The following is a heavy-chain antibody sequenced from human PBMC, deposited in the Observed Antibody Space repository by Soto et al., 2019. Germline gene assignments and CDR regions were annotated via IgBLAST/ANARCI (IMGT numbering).Heavy chain of an antibody. V-gene: IGHV1-69*01. D-gene: IGHD3-16*02. Sequence: QVQLVQSGAEVKKPGSSVKVSCKASGGTFSSYAISWVRQAPGQGLEWMGGIIPIFGTANYAQKFQGRVTITADESTSTAYMELSSLRSEDAAVYYCARDEGYVLGSYRHEGVWGQGTLVTVSS. CDR3: ARDEGYVLGSYRHEGV. J-gene: IGHJ4*02. CDR1: GGTFSSYA. CDR2: IIPIFGTA.